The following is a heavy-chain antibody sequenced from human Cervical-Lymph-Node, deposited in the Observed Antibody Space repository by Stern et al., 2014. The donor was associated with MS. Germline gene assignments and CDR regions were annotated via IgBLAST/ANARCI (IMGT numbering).Heavy chain of an antibody. CDR1: GGSFSSSNW. CDR3: ARMISVSGIGMDV. CDR2: ISHSGTT. V-gene: IGHV4-4*02. J-gene: IGHJ6*02. D-gene: IGHD3/OR15-3a*01. Sequence: QVQLVESGPGLVKPSGTLSLTCAVSGGSFSSSNWWTWVRQTPGKGLEWIGEISHSGTTNYNPSLKSRVTISVDKSKNQFSLKLRSVTAADTAVYYCARMISVSGIGMDVWGQGTTVTVSS.